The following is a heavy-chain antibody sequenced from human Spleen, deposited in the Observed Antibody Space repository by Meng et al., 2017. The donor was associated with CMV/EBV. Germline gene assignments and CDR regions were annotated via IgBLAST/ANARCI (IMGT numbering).Heavy chain of an antibody. J-gene: IGHJ6*02. Sequence: SLKISCAASGFIFGDYAMHWVRQVPGKGLEWVSGISRNSDNIDYADSVRGRFTISRDNAKNSLYLQMNSLRAGDTALYYCAKDSESAIVVVTSAHYGMDVWGQGTTVTVSS. CDR1: GFIFGDYA. CDR3: AKDSESAIVVVTSAHYGMDV. D-gene: IGHD2-2*01. V-gene: IGHV3-9*01. CDR2: ISRNSDNI.